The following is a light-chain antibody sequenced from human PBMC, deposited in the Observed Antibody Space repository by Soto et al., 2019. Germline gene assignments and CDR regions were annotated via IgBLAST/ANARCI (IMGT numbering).Light chain of an antibody. CDR2: WAA. Sequence: DIVMTQSPDSLAVSLGERATINCKSSQSVLYSSNNKNYLAWYQQKPGQPPKLLIYWAATRESGVPDRFSGSGSGTDFPLTISSLQAEDVAVYYCQQYYSTPPITFGQGTRLEMK. J-gene: IGKJ5*01. V-gene: IGKV4-1*01. CDR1: QSVLYSSNNKNY. CDR3: QQYYSTPPIT.